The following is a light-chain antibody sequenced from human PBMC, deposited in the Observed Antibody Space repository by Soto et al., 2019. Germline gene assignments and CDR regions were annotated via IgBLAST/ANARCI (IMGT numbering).Light chain of an antibody. Sequence: QSALTQPASVSGSPGQSITISCTGTCSDVGGYKYVSWFQQHPGKAPKLMIYDVSNRPLGVSNCFSGAKSGNTGSLTISGLQAEDEADYYCSSYTSSSSYVFGTGTKLTVL. CDR3: SSYTSSSSYV. V-gene: IGLV2-14*01. CDR2: DVS. J-gene: IGLJ1*01. CDR1: CSDVGGYKY.